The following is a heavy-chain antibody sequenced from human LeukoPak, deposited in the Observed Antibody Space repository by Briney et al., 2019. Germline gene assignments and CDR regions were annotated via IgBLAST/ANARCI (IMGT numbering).Heavy chain of an antibody. CDR1: GFSFSSYA. CDR3: AKDPLASTTGNYYMDV. J-gene: IGHJ6*03. V-gene: IGHV3-23*01. CDR2: VSVTGAT. D-gene: IGHD1-1*01. Sequence: GGSLRLSCAASGFSFSSYAMSWVRQTPGKGLEWVPSVSVTGATYNGDSAKGRFTISRDNSKNTMYLQMNSLRAEDTAVYYCAKDPLASTTGNYYMDVWGKGTTVIVSS.